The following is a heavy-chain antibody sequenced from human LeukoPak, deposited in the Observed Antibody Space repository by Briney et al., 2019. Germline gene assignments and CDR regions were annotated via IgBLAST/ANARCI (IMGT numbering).Heavy chain of an antibody. CDR1: GFTFSSYA. CDR3: AKSSYYYDSSGYYYGTYYFDY. Sequence: GGSLRLSCAASGFTFSSYAMTWARQAPGKGLEWVSAISGSGGSTYYADSVKGRFTISRDNSKNTLYLQMNSLRAEDTAVYYCAKSSYYYDSSGYYYGTYYFDYWGQGTLVTVSS. D-gene: IGHD3-22*01. CDR2: ISGSGGST. J-gene: IGHJ4*02. V-gene: IGHV3-23*01.